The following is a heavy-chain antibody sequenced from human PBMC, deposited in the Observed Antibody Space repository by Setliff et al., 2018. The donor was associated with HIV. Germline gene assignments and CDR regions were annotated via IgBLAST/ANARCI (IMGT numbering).Heavy chain of an antibody. J-gene: IGHJ5*01. CDR2: IYYDGST. Sequence: PSETLSLTCTVSGGSIRTGAYYWGWIRQPPGKGLEWIGSIYYDGSTFYKPSLKSRLTISVDTSKNQFSLSLNSVTAADTAVYFCARGGAVSADFDSWGQGTLVTVSS. CDR3: ARGGAVSADFDS. V-gene: IGHV4-39*07. CDR1: GGSIRTGAYY. D-gene: IGHD3-16*01.